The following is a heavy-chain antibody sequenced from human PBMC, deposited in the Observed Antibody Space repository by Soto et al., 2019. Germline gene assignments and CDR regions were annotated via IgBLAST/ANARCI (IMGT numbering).Heavy chain of an antibody. CDR1: GYTFTSYG. J-gene: IGHJ6*02. D-gene: IGHD6-6*01. CDR3: ARISSSSSKYYYGMDV. Sequence: QVQLVQSGAEVKKPGASVKVSCKASGYTFTSYGISWVRQAPGQGLEWMGWISAYNGNTNYAQKLQGRVTMTTATPTSTAYMELRSLRSDDTAVYYCARISSSSSKYYYGMDVWGHGTTVTVSS. V-gene: IGHV1-18*04. CDR2: ISAYNGNT.